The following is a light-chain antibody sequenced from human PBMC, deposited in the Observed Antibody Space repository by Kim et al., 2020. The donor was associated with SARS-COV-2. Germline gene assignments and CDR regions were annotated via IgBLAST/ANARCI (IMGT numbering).Light chain of an antibody. CDR1: KLGDKY. Sequence: SVSPGQTASITCSGDKLGDKYACWYQQKPGPSPVLFNYQDSKRPSGIPERFSGSNSGNTATLTISGTQAMDEADYYCQAWDSSTWVFGGGTQLTVL. J-gene: IGLJ3*02. CDR3: QAWDSSTWV. CDR2: QDS. V-gene: IGLV3-1*01.